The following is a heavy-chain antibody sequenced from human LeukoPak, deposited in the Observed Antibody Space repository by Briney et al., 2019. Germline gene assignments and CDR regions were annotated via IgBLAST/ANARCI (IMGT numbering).Heavy chain of an antibody. CDR2: IYYSGST. D-gene: IGHD3-10*01. V-gene: IGHV4-59*01. Sequence: SSETLSLTCIVSGGSISSYSWSWIRQPPGKGLEWIGYIYYSGSTNYNPSLKSRVTITVDTSKNQFSLKLSSVTAADTAVYFCARGGVNIDYWGQGTLVTVSS. CDR1: GGSISSYS. CDR3: ARGGVNIDY. J-gene: IGHJ4*02.